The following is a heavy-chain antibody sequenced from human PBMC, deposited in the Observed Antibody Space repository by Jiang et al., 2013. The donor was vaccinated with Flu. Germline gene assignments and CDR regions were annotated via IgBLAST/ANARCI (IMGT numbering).Heavy chain of an antibody. CDR1: GFTISSKY. J-gene: IGHJ4*02. CDR3: AGCSAGYNYFNY. Sequence: VQLLESGGGLVQPGGSLRLSCAASGFTISSKYMSWVRQAPGKGLEWVSVFYPGGNTYYAGSAEGRFTISRDNSKNTLYLQMNSLRAEDTAMYYCAGCSAGYNYFNYWGQGTLVTVSS. CDR2: FYPGGNT. D-gene: IGHD5-24*01. V-gene: IGHV3-66*01.